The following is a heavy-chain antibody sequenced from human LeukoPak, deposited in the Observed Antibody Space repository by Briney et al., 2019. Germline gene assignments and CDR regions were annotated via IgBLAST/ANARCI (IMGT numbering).Heavy chain of an antibody. CDR3: AKGSWTTFPDY. V-gene: IGHV3-23*01. D-gene: IGHD3/OR15-3a*01. CDR1: GFTFSTYA. CDR2: ISGGGGST. J-gene: IGHJ4*02. Sequence: GGSLRLSCAASGFTFSTYAMTWVRQAPGKGLERVSAISGGGGSTYYADSVKGRFTISRDNSKNTLYLQMNSLGADDTAVYYCAKGSWTTFPDYWGQGTLVTVSS.